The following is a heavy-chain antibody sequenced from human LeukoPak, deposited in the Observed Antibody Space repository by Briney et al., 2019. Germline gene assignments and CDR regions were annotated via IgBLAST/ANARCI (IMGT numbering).Heavy chain of an antibody. CDR1: GGTFSSYA. D-gene: IGHD2-2*01. CDR3: ARDSSASSLADP. J-gene: IGHJ5*02. V-gene: IGHV1-69*04. Sequence: SVKVSCKASGGTFSSYAISWVRQAPGQGLEWMGRIIPILGIANYAQKFQGRVTITADTSTSTVYMELSSLRSEDTAVYYCARDSSASSLADPWGQGTLVTVSS. CDR2: IIPILGIA.